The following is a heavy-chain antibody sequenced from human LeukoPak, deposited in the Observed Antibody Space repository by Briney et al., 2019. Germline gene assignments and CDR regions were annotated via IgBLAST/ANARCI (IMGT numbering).Heavy chain of an antibody. Sequence: ASVKVSCKASGYTFTSYDINWVRQATGQGLEWMGWMNPNSGNTGYAQKFQGRVTMTRNTSISTAYMELSSLRSEDTAVYYCARGLGLVAGAYYYYYYGMDVWGQGTTVTVSS. D-gene: IGHD6-19*01. CDR1: GYTFTSYD. J-gene: IGHJ6*02. CDR3: ARGLGLVAGAYYYYYYGMDV. V-gene: IGHV1-8*01. CDR2: MNPNSGNT.